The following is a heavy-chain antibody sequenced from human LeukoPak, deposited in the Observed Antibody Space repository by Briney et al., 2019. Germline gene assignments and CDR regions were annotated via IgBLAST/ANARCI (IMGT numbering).Heavy chain of an antibody. CDR3: AREGALGLLWFGESHLSNWFDP. V-gene: IGHV1-8*01. CDR1: GYTFTSYD. J-gene: IGHJ5*02. D-gene: IGHD3-10*01. CDR2: MNPNSGNT. Sequence: ASVKVSCKASGYTFTSYDINWVRQATGQGLEWMGWMNPNSGNTGYAQKFQGRVTMTRNTSISTAYMELSSLRSEDTAVYYCAREGALGLLWFGESHLSNWFDPWGQGTLVTVSS.